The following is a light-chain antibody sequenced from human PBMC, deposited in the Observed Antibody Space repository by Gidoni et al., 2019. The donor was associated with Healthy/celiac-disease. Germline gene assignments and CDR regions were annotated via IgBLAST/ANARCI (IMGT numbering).Light chain of an antibody. Sequence: DIVMTQSPLSLPVTPGEPASLSCRYSHSRLHSNGYNYLDWYLQKPGQSPQLLLYLGSNRASGVPDRFSGSGSGTDFTLKISRVEAEDFGVYYCRQALQTPRTFGQXTKVEIK. CDR3: RQALQTPRT. J-gene: IGKJ1*01. CDR1: HSRLHSNGYNY. CDR2: LGS. V-gene: IGKV2-28*01.